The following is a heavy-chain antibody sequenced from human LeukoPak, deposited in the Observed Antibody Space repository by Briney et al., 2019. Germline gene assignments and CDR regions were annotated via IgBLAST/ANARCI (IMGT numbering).Heavy chain of an antibody. CDR1: GGTFSSYA. CDR2: IIPIFGTA. Sequence: GASVKVSCKASGGTFSSYAIGWVRQAPGQGLEWMGGIIPIFGTANYAQKFQGRVTITADESTSTAYMELSSLRSEDTAVYYCASGRYNITMVRGVISVPKPKNKPYYYYGMDVWGQGTTVTVSS. CDR3: ASGRYNITMVRGVISVPKPKNKPYYYYGMDV. V-gene: IGHV1-69*13. J-gene: IGHJ6*02. D-gene: IGHD3-10*01.